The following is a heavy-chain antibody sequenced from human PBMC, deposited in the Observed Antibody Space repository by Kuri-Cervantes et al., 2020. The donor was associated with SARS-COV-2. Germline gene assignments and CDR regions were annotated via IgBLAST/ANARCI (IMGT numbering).Heavy chain of an antibody. J-gene: IGHJ6*02. CDR3: AREYYYDSSGYYYTRYYYYGMDV. D-gene: IGHD3-22*01. CDR2: INHSGST. Sequence: GSLRLSCAVYGGSFSGYYWSWIRQPPGKGLEWIGEINHSGSTNYNPSLKSRVTISVDTSKNQFSLKLSSVTAADTAVYYCAREYYYDSSGYYYTRYYYYGMDVWGQGTTVTVSS. CDR1: GGSFSGYY. V-gene: IGHV4-34*01.